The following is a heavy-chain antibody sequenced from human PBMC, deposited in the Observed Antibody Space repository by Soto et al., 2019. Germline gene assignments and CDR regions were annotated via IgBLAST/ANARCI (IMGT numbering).Heavy chain of an antibody. J-gene: IGHJ4*02. V-gene: IGHV3-64*02. CDR1: GFTFSDFA. D-gene: IGHD3-22*01. CDR3: ARGTSGCYSH. Sequence: GGSLRLSCVTSGFTFSDFAMHWVRQAPGRGLEYISVISRDGRATYYVDSIKGRFFISRDSSSSTVYLQMGSMRAEDTAVYYCARGTSGCYSHWGPGILVTVSS. CDR2: ISRDGRAT.